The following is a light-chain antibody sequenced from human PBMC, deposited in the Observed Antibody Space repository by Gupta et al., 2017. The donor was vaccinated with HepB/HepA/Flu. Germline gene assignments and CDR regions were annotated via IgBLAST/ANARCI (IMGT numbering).Light chain of an antibody. V-gene: IGKV1-5*03. J-gene: IGKJ1*01. CDR1: QRVSGW. CDR3: QQDSFCPWT. Sequence: DIQMTQSPSTLSASLGDEVTITCRASQRVSGWLAWYQQKPGKAPKLLIYSISTLEGGVPSRFSGSGSGTDFTLTISSLQPGDFATYYCQQDSFCPWTFGQGTKVEIK. CDR2: SIS.